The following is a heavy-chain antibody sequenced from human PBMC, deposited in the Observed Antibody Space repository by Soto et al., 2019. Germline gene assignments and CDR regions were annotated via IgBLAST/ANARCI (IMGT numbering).Heavy chain of an antibody. V-gene: IGHV3-7*03. CDR2: IKQDGSEK. D-gene: IGHD3-16*01. CDR1: GFTFSSYW. CDR3: ARDLPRDSFTFGGATDAFDI. Sequence: GGSLRLSCAASGFTFSSYWMSWVRQAPGKGLEWVANIKQDGSEKYYVDSVKGRFTISRDNAKNSLYLQMNSLRAEDTVVYYCARDLPRDSFTFGGATDAFDIWGQGTMVTVSS. J-gene: IGHJ3*02.